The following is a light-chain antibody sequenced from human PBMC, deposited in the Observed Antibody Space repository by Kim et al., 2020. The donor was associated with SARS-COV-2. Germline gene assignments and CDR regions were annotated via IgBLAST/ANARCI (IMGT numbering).Light chain of an antibody. CDR2: GAS. J-gene: IGKJ4*01. Sequence: LSRGERAPLSCRASQSVSSSYLAWYQQKPGQAPRLLIYGASSRATGIPDRFSGSGSGTDFTLTISRLEPEDFAVYYCQQYGSSPLTFGGGTKLEI. CDR1: QSVSSSY. V-gene: IGKV3-20*01. CDR3: QQYGSSPLT.